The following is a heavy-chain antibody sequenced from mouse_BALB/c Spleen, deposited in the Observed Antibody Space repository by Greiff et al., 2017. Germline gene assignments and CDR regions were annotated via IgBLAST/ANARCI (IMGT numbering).Heavy chain of an antibody. CDR1: GYSITSDYA. CDR2: ISYSGST. V-gene: IGHV3-2*02. J-gene: IGHJ4*01. CDR3: ARSRAMDY. Sequence: EVKLMESGPGLVKPSQSLSLTCTVTGYSITSDYAWNWIRQFPGTKLEWMGYISYSGSTSYNPSLKSRISITRDTSKNQFFLQLNSVTTEDTATYYCARSRAMDYWGQGTSVTVSS.